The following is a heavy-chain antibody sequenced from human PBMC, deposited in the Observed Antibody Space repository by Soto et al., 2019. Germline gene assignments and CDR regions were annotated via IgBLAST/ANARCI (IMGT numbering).Heavy chain of an antibody. V-gene: IGHV3-73*01. CDR1: GFTFSDAA. Sequence: EVQLVESGGGLVQPGGSLTLSCAASGFTFSDAAIHWVRQASGKGLEWVGRIRSKAYSSATAYAESVKGRFTISRDESTNTAYLQMNSLKTEDTAVYYCTRLSVDYWGQGTLVTVSS. CDR3: TRLSVDY. CDR2: IRSKAYSSAT. J-gene: IGHJ4*02.